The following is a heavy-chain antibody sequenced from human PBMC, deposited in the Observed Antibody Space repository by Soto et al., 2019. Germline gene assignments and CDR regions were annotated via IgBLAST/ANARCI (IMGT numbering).Heavy chain of an antibody. CDR2: ISAYNGNT. J-gene: IGHJ6*03. CDR3: ARIPRTGFGYYYYMDV. V-gene: IGHV1-18*01. CDR1: GYTFTSYG. D-gene: IGHD3-10*01. Sequence: ASVKVSCKASGYTFTSYGIIWVRQAPGQGLEWMGWISAYNGNTNYAQKLQGRVTMTTDTSTSTAYMELRSLRSDDTAVYYCARIPRTGFGYYYYMDVWGKGTTVTVSS.